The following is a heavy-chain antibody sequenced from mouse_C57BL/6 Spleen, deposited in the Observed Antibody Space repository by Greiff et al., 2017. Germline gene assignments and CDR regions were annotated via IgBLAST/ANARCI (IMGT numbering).Heavy chain of an antibody. D-gene: IGHD1-1*01. CDR3: ARSGGSSYGYWYFDV. CDR2: IDPSDSYT. Sequence: QVQLQQPGAELVRPGTSVKLSCKASGYTFTSYWMHWVKQRPGQGLEWIGVIDPSDSYTNYNQKFKGKATLTVDTSSSTAYMQLSSLTSEDSAVYYCARSGGSSYGYWYFDVWGTGTTVTVSS. CDR1: GYTFTSYW. V-gene: IGHV1-59*01. J-gene: IGHJ1*03.